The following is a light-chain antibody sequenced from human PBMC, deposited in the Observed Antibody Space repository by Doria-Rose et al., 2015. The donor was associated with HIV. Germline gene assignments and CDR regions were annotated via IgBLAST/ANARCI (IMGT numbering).Light chain of an antibody. J-gene: IGKJ4*01. V-gene: IGKV1-39*01. CDR3: QQTYNAPLT. Sequence: DRVTITCRASHNIGTYLNWYQQKPGKAPNLLIFGASTLQSGVPSRISGSGSGTDFTLTISSLQPEDFATYFCQQTYNAPLTFGGGTKVEIK. CDR1: HNIGTY. CDR2: GAS.